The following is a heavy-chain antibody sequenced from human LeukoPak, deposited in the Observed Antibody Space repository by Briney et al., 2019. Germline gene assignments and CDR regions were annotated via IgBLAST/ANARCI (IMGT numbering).Heavy chain of an antibody. CDR3: ARSGREGGYFTDY. V-gene: IGHV3-21*01. Sequence: GGSLRLSCAASGFTFSSYSMNWVRQAPGKGLEWVSSISSSSSYIYYADSVKGRFTISRDNAKNSLYLQMNSLRAEDTAVYYCARSGREGGYFTDYWGQGTLVTVSS. D-gene: IGHD3-3*01. J-gene: IGHJ4*02. CDR1: GFTFSSYS. CDR2: ISSSSSYI.